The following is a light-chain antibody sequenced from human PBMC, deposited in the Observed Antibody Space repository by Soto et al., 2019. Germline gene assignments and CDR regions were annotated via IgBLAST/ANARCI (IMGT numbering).Light chain of an antibody. CDR1: QSISGTY. Sequence: EIVLTQSPGTLSLSPGERATLSCRASQSISGTYLAWYQQKPGRAPRILIYDASNRATGIPDGFSGSGSGTDFTLTISRLEPEDFAVYYCQHYGISPPWTFGQGTKVEIK. J-gene: IGKJ1*01. CDR2: DAS. CDR3: QHYGISPPWT. V-gene: IGKV3-20*01.